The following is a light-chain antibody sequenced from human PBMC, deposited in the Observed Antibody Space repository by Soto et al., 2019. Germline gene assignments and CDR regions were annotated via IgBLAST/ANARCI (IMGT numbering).Light chain of an antibody. CDR1: QSVGSN. V-gene: IGKV3-15*01. Sequence: EIVMTQSPATLSVSPGERATLSCRARQSVGSNLAWYQQKPGQAPRLLIYGASTRAAGIPDRFSGSGSGTEFTLIISSLQSEDSAVYFCQQYNTRWTFGPGTKVEIK. J-gene: IGKJ1*01. CDR2: GAS. CDR3: QQYNTRWT.